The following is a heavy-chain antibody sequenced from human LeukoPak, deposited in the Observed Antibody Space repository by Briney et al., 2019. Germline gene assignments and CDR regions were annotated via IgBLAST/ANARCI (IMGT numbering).Heavy chain of an antibody. V-gene: IGHV3-74*01. CDR1: GFSFSISW. CDR2: INSDGKTT. CDR3: ASGLVATDTVAIHY. Sequence: SGGSLRLSCAASGFSFSISWMNWVRQAPGEGLVWVSRINSDGKTTNYADSVKGRFTISRDNAKNTLYLQMNSLRAEDTATYYCASGLVATDTVAIHYWGQGTLVTVSS. J-gene: IGHJ4*02. D-gene: IGHD2-2*01.